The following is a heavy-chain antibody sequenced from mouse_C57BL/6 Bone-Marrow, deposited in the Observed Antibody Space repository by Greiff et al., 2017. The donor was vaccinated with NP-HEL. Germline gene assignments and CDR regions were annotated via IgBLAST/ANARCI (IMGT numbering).Heavy chain of an antibody. CDR1: GFTFSDYY. CDR3: ARQDGNYEGDYAMDY. V-gene: IGHV5-12*01. Sequence: EVKLMESGGGLVQPGGSLKLSCAASGFTFSDYYMYWVRQTPEKRLEWVAYISNGGGSTYYPDTVKGRFTISRDNAKNTLYLQMSRLKSEDTAMYYCARQDGNYEGDYAMDYWGQGTSVTVSS. CDR2: ISNGGGST. J-gene: IGHJ4*01. D-gene: IGHD2-1*01.